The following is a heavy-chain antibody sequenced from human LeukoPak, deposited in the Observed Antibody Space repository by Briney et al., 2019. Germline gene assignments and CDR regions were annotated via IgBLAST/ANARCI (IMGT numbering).Heavy chain of an antibody. J-gene: IGHJ6*02. CDR3: AVTMVRGGPTYYYYYGMDV. Sequence: PGGSLRLSCAASGFTFSSYGMHWLRQAPGKGLEWVTFIRYDGSNKYYADSVKGRFTISRDNSKNTLYLQMNSLRAEDTAVYYCAVTMVRGGPTYYYYYGMDVWGQGTTVTVSS. V-gene: IGHV3-30*02. CDR1: GFTFSSYG. D-gene: IGHD3-10*01. CDR2: IRYDGSNK.